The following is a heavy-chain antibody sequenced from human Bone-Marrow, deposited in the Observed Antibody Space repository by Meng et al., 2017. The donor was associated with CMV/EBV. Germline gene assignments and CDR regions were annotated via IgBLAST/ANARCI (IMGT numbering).Heavy chain of an antibody. CDR3: ARDVGAGYYTANGMDV. V-gene: IGHV4-61*01. CDR2: IYYSGST. J-gene: IGHJ6*02. Sequence: SETLSLTCTVSGGSVSSGSYYWSWIRQPPGKGLEWIGYIYYSGSTNYNPSLKSRVTISVDTSKNQFSLKLSSVTAADTAVYYCARDVGAGYYTANGMDVWGQATTVTVSS. D-gene: IGHD3-22*01. CDR1: GGSVSSGSYY.